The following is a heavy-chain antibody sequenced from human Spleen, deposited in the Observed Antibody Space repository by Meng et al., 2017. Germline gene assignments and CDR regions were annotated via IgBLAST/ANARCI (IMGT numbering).Heavy chain of an antibody. V-gene: IGHV1-2*06. D-gene: IGHD6-25*01. Sequence: QGQLVQSGGEVKKPGASVKVSCKPSGYNFPDYYIHWVRRAPGQGLEWMGRINPKSGDTHYAQKFQARVTMTGDTSISTAYMELSGLRSDDTAMYYCARDEDISAAGKLFGDYWGQGILVTVSS. CDR3: ARDEDISAAGKLFGDY. J-gene: IGHJ4*02. CDR1: GYNFPDYY. CDR2: INPKSGDT.